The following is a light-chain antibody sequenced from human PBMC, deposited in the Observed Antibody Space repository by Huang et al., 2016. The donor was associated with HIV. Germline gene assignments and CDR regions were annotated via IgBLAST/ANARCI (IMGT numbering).Light chain of an antibody. CDR2: LGS. V-gene: IGKV2-28*01. CDR1: QSLLHTNAYNY. CDR3: MEALKPPYT. Sequence: DIVMIQSPLSLPVTPGEPASIFCRSSQSLLHTNAYNYLDWYLQKPGQSPQLLIYLGSSRASGVPDRFSGGGSGTRVSLNISRVEAEDAGIYYCMEALKPPYTFGQGTKLEIK. J-gene: IGKJ2*01.